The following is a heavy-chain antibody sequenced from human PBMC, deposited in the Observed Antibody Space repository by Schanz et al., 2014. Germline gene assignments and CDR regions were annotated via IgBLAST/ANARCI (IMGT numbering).Heavy chain of an antibody. CDR3: ARGIITMVRGGDVGAFDM. Sequence: QVQLVESGGGVVQPGRSRRLSCEASGFTFSTYWMHWVRQAPGKGLVWVALISYDGSSKNHADSVQGRFTISRDNSKNALYLQMDSLRAEDTAVYYCARGIITMVRGGDVGAFDMWGQGTMVTVSS. CDR2: ISYDGSSK. V-gene: IGHV3-33*08. J-gene: IGHJ3*02. D-gene: IGHD3-10*01. CDR1: GFTFSTYW.